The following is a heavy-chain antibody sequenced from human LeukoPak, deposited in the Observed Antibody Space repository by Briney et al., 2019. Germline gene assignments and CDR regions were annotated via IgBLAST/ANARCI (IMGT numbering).Heavy chain of an antibody. D-gene: IGHD5-12*01. V-gene: IGHV3-43*01. CDR3: VKAKPYTAYDGQPHFDY. Sequence: GGSLRLSCTASGFTFEEYAMHWVRQAPGKGLEWVSLIRWDQSRTYYADSVKGRFTISRDNSKNSLYLEMSSLRTEDTALYYCVKAKPYTAYDGQPHFDYRGQGTLV. CDR1: GFTFEEYA. J-gene: IGHJ4*02. CDR2: IRWDQSRT.